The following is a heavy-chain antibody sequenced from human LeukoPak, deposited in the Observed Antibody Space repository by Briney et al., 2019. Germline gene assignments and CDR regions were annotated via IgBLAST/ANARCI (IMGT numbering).Heavy chain of an antibody. J-gene: IGHJ3*02. D-gene: IGHD3-22*01. Sequence: GGSLRLSCAASGFTFSSYSMNWVRQAPGKGLEWVSYISSSSSTIYYADSVKGRFTISRDNAKNSLYLQMNSLRDEDTAVYYCARTTYYYDSSGYYTGRDAFDIWGQATTVTVSS. CDR1: GFTFSSYS. CDR3: ARTTYYYDSSGYYTGRDAFDI. V-gene: IGHV3-48*02. CDR2: ISSSSSTI.